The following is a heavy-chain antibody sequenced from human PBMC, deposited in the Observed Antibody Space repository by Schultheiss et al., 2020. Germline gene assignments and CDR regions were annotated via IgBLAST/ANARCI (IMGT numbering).Heavy chain of an antibody. Sequence: GGSMRLSCAASGFTLNSYNMNWVRQAPGKGLEWVSYISSSSSTIYYADSVKGRFTISRDNSKNTLYLQMNSLRAEDTAVYYCAKVTDNWNYVGWFDPWGQGTLVTVSS. V-gene: IGHV3-48*01. D-gene: IGHD1-7*01. CDR2: ISSSSSTI. CDR3: AKVTDNWNYVGWFDP. CDR1: GFTLNSYN. J-gene: IGHJ5*02.